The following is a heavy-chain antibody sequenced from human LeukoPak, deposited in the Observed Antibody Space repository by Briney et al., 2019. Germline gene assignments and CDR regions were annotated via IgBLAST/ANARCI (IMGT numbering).Heavy chain of an antibody. D-gene: IGHD3-16*01. V-gene: IGHV4-39*01. CDR2: IYFTGNT. CDR3: ASEAHRGGGFDS. CDR1: GGSISSDTYF. Sequence: EPSETLSLTCTVSGGSISSDTYFWGWIRQPPGKGLEWIANIYFTGNTYHNPSLKSRATIPVDTSKNQFSLTLSSVTAADTAVYYCASEAHRGGGFDSWGQGTLVTVSS. J-gene: IGHJ4*02.